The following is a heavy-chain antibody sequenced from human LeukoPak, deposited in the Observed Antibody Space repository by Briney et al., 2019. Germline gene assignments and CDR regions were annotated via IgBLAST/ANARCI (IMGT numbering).Heavy chain of an antibody. V-gene: IGHV3-23*01. CDR1: GFTFSNAW. CDR3: AKSWVIVVVRPDAFDI. Sequence: GGSLRLSCAASGFTFSNAWMSWVRQAPGKGLQWVSGISGSGVSTYYADSVKGRFTISRDNSKNTLYLQMNSLRAEDTAIYYCAKSWVIVVVRPDAFDIWGQGTMVTVSS. D-gene: IGHD3-22*01. CDR2: ISGSGVST. J-gene: IGHJ3*02.